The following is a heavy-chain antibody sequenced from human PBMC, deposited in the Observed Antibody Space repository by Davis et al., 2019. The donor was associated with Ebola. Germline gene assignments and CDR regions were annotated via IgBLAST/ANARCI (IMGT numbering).Heavy chain of an antibody. Sequence: PGGSLRLSCAASGFTFSSYGMSWVRQAPGKGLEWVSAISGAGGSTYYADSVKGRFTISRDNSKNTLSLQMDSLRAEDTAVYYCAEVGYGWYYYFDSWGPGTLVTVSS. D-gene: IGHD6-19*01. CDR2: ISGAGGST. CDR1: GFTFSSYG. V-gene: IGHV3-23*01. CDR3: AEVGYGWYYYFDS. J-gene: IGHJ4*02.